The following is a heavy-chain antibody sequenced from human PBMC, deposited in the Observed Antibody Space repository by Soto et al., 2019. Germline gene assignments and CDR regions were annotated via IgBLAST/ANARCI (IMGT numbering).Heavy chain of an antibody. Sequence: SGPTLVNPTETLTLTCTVSGFSLSNARMGVSWIRQPPGKALEWLAHIFSNDEKSYSTSLKSRLTISKDTSKSQVVLTMTNMDPVDTATYYCARITVYYYYGMDVWGQGTTVTVS. CDR1: GFSLSNARMG. D-gene: IGHD4-4*01. V-gene: IGHV2-26*01. CDR2: IFSNDEK. J-gene: IGHJ6*02. CDR3: ARITVYYYYGMDV.